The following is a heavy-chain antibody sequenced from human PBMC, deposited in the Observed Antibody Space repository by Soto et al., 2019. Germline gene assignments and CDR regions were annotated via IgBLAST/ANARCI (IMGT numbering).Heavy chain of an antibody. J-gene: IGHJ5*02. D-gene: IGHD2-15*01. CDR3: ARDRGLLYA. Sequence: SETLSLTCTVSGGSISSYYWSWIRQPPGKGLEWIGYIYYSGSTNYNPSLKSRVTISVDTSKNQFSLRLSSVTAADTAVYYCARDRGLLYAWGQGTLVTVSS. CDR2: IYYSGST. V-gene: IGHV4-59*01. CDR1: GGSISSYY.